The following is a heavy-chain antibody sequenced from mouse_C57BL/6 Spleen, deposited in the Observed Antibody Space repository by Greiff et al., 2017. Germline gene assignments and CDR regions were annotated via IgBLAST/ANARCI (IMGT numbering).Heavy chain of an antibody. D-gene: IGHD1-1*01. J-gene: IGHJ3*01. Sequence: QVQLQQPGAELVKPGASVKLSCKASGYTFTSYWMHWVKQRPGRGLEWIGRIDPNSGGTKYNEKFTSKATLTVDKPSSTAFMQLSRLTSEDSAVYYCAREGVYGSGYGFAYWGQGTLVTVAA. V-gene: IGHV1-72*01. CDR1: GYTFTSYW. CDR2: IDPNSGGT. CDR3: AREGVYGSGYGFAY.